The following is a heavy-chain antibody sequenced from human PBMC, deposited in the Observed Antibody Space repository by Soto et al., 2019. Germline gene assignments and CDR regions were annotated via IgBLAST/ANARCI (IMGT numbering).Heavy chain of an antibody. CDR3: AAGGGLPRYY. V-gene: IGHV4-30-2*01. CDR2: IYHSGST. D-gene: IGHD5-12*01. Sequence: LSLTCAVSGGSISSGGYSWGWIRQPPGKGLEWIGYIYHSGSTYYNPSLKSRVTISVDRSKNQFSLKLSSVTAADTAVYYCAAGGGLPRYYWGQGTLVTVS. CDR1: GGSISSGGYS. J-gene: IGHJ4*02.